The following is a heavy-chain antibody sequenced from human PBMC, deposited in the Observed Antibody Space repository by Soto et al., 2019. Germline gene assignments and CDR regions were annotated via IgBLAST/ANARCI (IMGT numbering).Heavy chain of an antibody. CDR3: ARFDIAVAGTDYYYGMDV. CDR2: ISGSGGST. Sequence: PRLSCAASGFTFSSYAMSWVRQAPGKGLEWVSAISGSGGSTYYADSVKGRFTISRDNSKNTLYLQMNSLRAEDTAVYYCARFDIAVAGTDYYYGMDVWRQRTTVTVSS. CDR1: GFTFSSYA. J-gene: IGHJ6*02. V-gene: IGHV3-23*01. D-gene: IGHD6-19*01.